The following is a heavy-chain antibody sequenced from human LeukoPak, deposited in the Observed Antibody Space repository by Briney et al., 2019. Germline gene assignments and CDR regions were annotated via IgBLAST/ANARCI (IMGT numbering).Heavy chain of an antibody. V-gene: IGHV1-46*01. Sequence: VASVKVSCKASGYTFTSYYMHWVRQAPGQGLEWMGIINPSGGSTSYAQRFQGRVTMTRDTSTSTVYMELSSLRSEDTAVYYCARVKGYDSSGYIDDNWFDPWGQRTLVTVSS. D-gene: IGHD3-22*01. J-gene: IGHJ5*02. CDR1: GYTFTSYY. CDR2: INPSGGST. CDR3: ARVKGYDSSGYIDDNWFDP.